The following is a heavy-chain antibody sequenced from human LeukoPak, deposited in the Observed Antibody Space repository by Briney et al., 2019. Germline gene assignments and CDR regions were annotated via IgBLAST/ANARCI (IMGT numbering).Heavy chain of an antibody. Sequence: SVKVSCKASGDTFSSYSISWVRQAPGQGREWVGRIIPILGIANYAQKFQGRVTIIADKSTSTAYMELSSLRSDDTAVYYCARDADYDIITGYLNNWGQGTLVTVSS. J-gene: IGHJ4*02. CDR2: IIPILGIA. CDR1: GDTFSSYS. V-gene: IGHV1-69*04. CDR3: ARDADYDIITGYLNN. D-gene: IGHD3-9*01.